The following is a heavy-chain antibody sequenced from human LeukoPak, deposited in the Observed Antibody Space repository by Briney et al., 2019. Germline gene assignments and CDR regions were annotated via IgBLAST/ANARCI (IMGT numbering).Heavy chain of an antibody. CDR1: GGSISSSNW. V-gene: IGHV4-4*02. Sequence: SGTLPPTCAVSGGSISSSNWWSWIRPPPGKGLEWIGEINHSGSTNYNPSLKSRVTISVDTSKNQLSLKLSSVTAADTAVYYCARGKRLRLGGLTSWGQGTLVTVSS. CDR2: INHSGST. D-gene: IGHD3-16*01. J-gene: IGHJ5*02. CDR3: ARGKRLRLGGLTS.